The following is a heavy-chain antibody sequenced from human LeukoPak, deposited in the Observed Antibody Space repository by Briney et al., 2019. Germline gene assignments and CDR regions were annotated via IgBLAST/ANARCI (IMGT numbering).Heavy chain of an antibody. CDR2: ISGSGRTT. CDR1: GFTFSSYA. Sequence: RRGESLRLSCAASGFTFSSYAMSWVRRAPGKGLEWVSAISGSGRTTYYTDSVKGRFTISRDNSKNTLYLQMNSLRAEDTAVYYCAKAERFSGTKTPDYWGQGTLVTVSS. D-gene: IGHD1-26*01. CDR3: AKAERFSGTKTPDY. J-gene: IGHJ4*02. V-gene: IGHV3-23*01.